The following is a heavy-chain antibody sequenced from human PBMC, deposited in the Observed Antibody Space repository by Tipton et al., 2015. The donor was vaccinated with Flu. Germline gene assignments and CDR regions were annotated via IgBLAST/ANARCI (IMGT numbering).Heavy chain of an antibody. Sequence: TLSLTCTVSGASLSSCYWSWIRQPAGKGLEWVGRTHTKGVTRYNPSLNSRVTMSIDTSKSQFSLKLSSVTAADTAVYYCAKEPPGYWGQGTLVTVSS. J-gene: IGHJ4*02. V-gene: IGHV4-4*07. CDR1: GASLSSCY. CDR2: THTKGVT. CDR3: AKEPPGY.